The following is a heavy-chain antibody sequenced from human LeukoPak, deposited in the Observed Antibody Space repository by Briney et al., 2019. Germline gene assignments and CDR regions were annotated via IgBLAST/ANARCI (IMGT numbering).Heavy chain of an antibody. CDR3: ARAHCSSTSCYKMDV. J-gene: IGHJ6*02. CDR1: GDTFSSYA. Sequence: SVTVSCKASGDTFSSYAISWVRQAPGQGLEWMGRIIPFLGIANYAQKFQGRVTITADKSTSTAYMELSSLRSEDTAVYYCARAHCSSTSCYKMDVWGQGITVTVSS. CDR2: IIPFLGIA. V-gene: IGHV1-69*04. D-gene: IGHD2-2*02.